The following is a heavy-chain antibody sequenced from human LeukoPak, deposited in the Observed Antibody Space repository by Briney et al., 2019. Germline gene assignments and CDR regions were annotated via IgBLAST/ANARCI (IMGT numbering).Heavy chain of an antibody. CDR3: ARDGLRGYYYGMDV. D-gene: IGHD6-19*01. CDR2: ISDSGDST. V-gene: IGHV3-23*01. J-gene: IGHJ6*02. CDR1: GFTFTKYA. Sequence: GGSQRLSCEASGFTFTKYAMSWVRQAPGRGLEWVSVISDSGDSTYYADSVKGRFTISRDNSKNTLYLQMNSLRAEDTAVYYCARDGLRGYYYGMDVWGQGTTVTVSS.